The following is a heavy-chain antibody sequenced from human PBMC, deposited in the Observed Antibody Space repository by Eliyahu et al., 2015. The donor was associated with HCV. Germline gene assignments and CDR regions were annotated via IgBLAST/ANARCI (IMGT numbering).Heavy chain of an antibody. CDR2: IHPADSDI. D-gene: IGHD3-10*01. CDR1: GXXXTXXX. Sequence: EVQLVQSGAEVKKPGESLTISCKGSGXXXTXXXXGWVRQMPGKGLEWMGIIHPADSDIKYSPSFQGQVTISADKSISTAYLQWSSLKASDTAMYYCARRWGYYGSGTFSRDAFDIWGQGTMVTVSS. J-gene: IGHJ3*02. CDR3: ARRWGYYGSGTFSRDAFDI. V-gene: IGHV5-51*03.